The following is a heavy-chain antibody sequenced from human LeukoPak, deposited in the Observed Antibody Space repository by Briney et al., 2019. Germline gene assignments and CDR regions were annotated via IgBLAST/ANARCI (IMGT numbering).Heavy chain of an antibody. Sequence: ASVKVSCKASGGTFSSYAISWVRQAPGQGLEWMGRIIPILGIANYAQKFQGRVTITADKSTSTAYMELSSLRSEDTAVYYCARLPKYSRPLDYWGQGTLVTVSS. CDR1: GGTFSSYA. CDR3: ARLPKYSRPLDY. J-gene: IGHJ4*02. D-gene: IGHD6-6*01. V-gene: IGHV1-69*04. CDR2: IIPILGIA.